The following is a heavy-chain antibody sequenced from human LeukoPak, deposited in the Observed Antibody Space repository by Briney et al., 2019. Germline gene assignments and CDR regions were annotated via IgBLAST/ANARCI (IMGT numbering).Heavy chain of an antibody. V-gene: IGHV1-18*01. Sequence: ASVKVSCKASGYTFTNYGLSWVRQAPGQGLEWMGWISGYNGNTKYVQKLQGRVTMTRDTSTTTAYMELRSLRSDDTAVYYCARDTKRSRARWENLGIDPWGQGTLVTVSS. CDR1: GYTFTNYG. CDR2: ISGYNGNT. J-gene: IGHJ5*02. D-gene: IGHD3-16*01. CDR3: ARDTKRSRARWENLGIDP.